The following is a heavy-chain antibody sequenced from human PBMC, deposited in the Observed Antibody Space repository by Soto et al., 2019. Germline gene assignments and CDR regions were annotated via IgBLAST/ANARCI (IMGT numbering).Heavy chain of an antibody. CDR2: INPKFGDT. D-gene: IGHD3-10*01. V-gene: IGHV1-2*02. CDR3: ARNLDYYYGPGSGNGHGF. Sequence: QVQLVQSGAEVKEPGDSVRVSCEASGYTFTAYYIHWVRQAPGQGLEWMGWINPKFGDTTYAQDFQGRVPRTRDMSISTVYMELSRLTSDDTAIYYCARNLDYYYGPGSGNGHGFWGQGTTVTVFS. J-gene: IGHJ6*02. CDR1: GYTFTAYY.